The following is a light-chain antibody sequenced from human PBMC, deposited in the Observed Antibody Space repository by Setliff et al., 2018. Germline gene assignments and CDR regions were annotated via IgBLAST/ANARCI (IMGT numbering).Light chain of an antibody. Sequence: DIQMTLSPSTLSASVGDRVTITCRASQSISTWLAWYQQKPGRAPKVLIHKASSLESGVPSRFSGSGSGTEFTLTISSLQPDDFATYYCQQYSTSPFTFGPGTKVDIK. CDR3: QQYSTSPFT. CDR2: KAS. V-gene: IGKV1-5*03. CDR1: QSISTW. J-gene: IGKJ3*01.